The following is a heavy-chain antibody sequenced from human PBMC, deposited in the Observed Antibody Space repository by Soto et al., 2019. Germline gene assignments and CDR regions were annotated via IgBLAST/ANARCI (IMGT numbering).Heavy chain of an antibody. D-gene: IGHD6-19*01. CDR3: ARDEWLAPYYYGMDV. CDR1: GFTFSSYG. J-gene: IGHJ6*02. V-gene: IGHV3-33*01. Sequence: QVQLVESGGGVVQPGRSLRLSCAASGFTFSSYGMHWVRQAPGKGLEWVAVIWYDGSNKYYADSVKGRFTISRDNSKNTLYLQMNSLRAEDTAMYYCARDEWLAPYYYGMDVWGQGTTVTVSS. CDR2: IWYDGSNK.